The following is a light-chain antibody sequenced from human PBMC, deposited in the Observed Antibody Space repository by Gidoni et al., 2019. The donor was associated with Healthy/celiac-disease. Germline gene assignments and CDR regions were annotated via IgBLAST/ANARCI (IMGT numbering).Light chain of an antibody. J-gene: IGKJ1*01. CDR2: GAS. V-gene: IGKV3-15*01. Sequence: EIVMTQSPATLSVSPGERATLSCRASQSGSSNLAWYQQKPGQAPRVLIYGASTRATGIPARFSGSGSGTEFTLTISSLQSEDFAVYDCQQYNNWPRTFGQGTKVEIK. CDR3: QQYNNWPRT. CDR1: QSGSSN.